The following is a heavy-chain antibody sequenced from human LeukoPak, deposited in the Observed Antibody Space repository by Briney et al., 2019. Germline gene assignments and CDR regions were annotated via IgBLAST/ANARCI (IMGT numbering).Heavy chain of an antibody. CDR1: GGSVSTISHF. CDR3: ARRDHTGRSHAWFDP. V-gene: IGHV4-39*01. CDR2: LSDTGTT. J-gene: IGHJ5*02. D-gene: IGHD1-14*01. Sequence: SETLSLTCTVSGGSVSTISHFWDWVRQPPGRWLEWIVFLSDTGTTYYNPSLESRVTMSVDTSKNQFSLKLSSVPAADTAVYYCARRDHTGRSHAWFDPWGQGTLVTVSS.